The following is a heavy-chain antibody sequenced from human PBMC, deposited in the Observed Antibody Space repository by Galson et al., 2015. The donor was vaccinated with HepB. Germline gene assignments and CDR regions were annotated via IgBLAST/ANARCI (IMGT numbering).Heavy chain of an antibody. Sequence: PALVKPTQTLTLTCTFSGFSLSTSGVGVGWIRQPPGKALEWLALIYWDDDKRYSPSLKSRPTITKDTSKNQVVLTMTNMDPVDTATYYCAHRRGFGIGRYSSSWYKGELFDYWGQGTLVTVSS. CDR2: IYWDDDK. CDR3: AHRRGFGIGRYSSSWYKGELFDY. J-gene: IGHJ4*02. D-gene: IGHD6-13*01. CDR1: GFSLSTSGVG. V-gene: IGHV2-5*02.